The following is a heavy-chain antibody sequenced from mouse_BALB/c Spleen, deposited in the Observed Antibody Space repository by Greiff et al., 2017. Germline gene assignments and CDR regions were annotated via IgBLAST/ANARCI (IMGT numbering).Heavy chain of an antibody. CDR3: ARDDYGPRFAY. CDR1: GYTFTDYW. V-gene: IGHV1-69*01. CDR2: IDTSDSYT. D-gene: IGHD1-1*01. Sequence: QVQLQQPGAELVMPGASVKMSCKASGYTFTDYWMHWVKQRPGQGLEWIGAIDTSDSYTSYNQKFKGKATLTVDESSSTAYMQLSSLTSEDSAVYYCARDDYGPRFAYWGQGALVTVSA. J-gene: IGHJ3*01.